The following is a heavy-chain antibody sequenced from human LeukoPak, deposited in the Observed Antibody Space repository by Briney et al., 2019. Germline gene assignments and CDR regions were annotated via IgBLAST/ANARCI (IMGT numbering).Heavy chain of an antibody. Sequence: PSETLSLTCTVSGGSISSSSYYWGWIRQSPGKGLEWIGEINHSGSTFYNPSLKSRVTMSVDTSKTQFSLKLNSVTAADTAVYYCARGGSDSSGSFVYYFDFWGQGAAVTVSS. CDR1: GGSISSSSYY. CDR3: ARGGSDSSGSFVYYFDF. CDR2: INHSGST. D-gene: IGHD3-22*01. J-gene: IGHJ4*02. V-gene: IGHV4-39*07.